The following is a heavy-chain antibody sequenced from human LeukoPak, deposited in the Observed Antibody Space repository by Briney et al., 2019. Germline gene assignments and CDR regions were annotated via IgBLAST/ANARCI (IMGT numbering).Heavy chain of an antibody. CDR2: INPSGGST. V-gene: IGHV1-46*01. Sequence: ASVKVSCKASGYSFTSYYIHWVRLAPGQGLEWMGVINPSGGSTRYAQKFQDRVTMTRDMSTSTVYMELSSLRSEDTAVYYCARDRDEMATTDYWGQGTLVTVSS. CDR3: ARDRDEMATTDY. CDR1: GYSFTSYY. J-gene: IGHJ4*02. D-gene: IGHD5-24*01.